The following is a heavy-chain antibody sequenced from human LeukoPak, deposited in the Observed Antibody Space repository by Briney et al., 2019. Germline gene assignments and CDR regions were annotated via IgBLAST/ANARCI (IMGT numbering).Heavy chain of an antibody. D-gene: IGHD5-18*01. J-gene: IGHJ4*02. CDR1: GGSISSYY. CDR2: ISYSGST. V-gene: IGHV4-59*08. Sequence: SETLSLTCTVSGGSISSYYWSWIRQPPGKGLEWIGYISYSGSTNYNPSLKSRVTISVDTSKNQFSLNLSSVTAADTAVYYCTRQDRAMVTAFDYGGQGTLVTVS. CDR3: TRQDRAMVTAFDY.